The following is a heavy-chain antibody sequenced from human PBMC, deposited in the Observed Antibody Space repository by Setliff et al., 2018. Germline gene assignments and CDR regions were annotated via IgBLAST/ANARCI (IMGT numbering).Heavy chain of an antibody. D-gene: IGHD3-10*01. CDR1: GGSISSSSYY. CDR2: IYHSGST. CDR3: ARDHVYGSQYYYYYYGMDV. J-gene: IGHJ6*02. Sequence: PSETLSLTCTVSGGSISSSSYYWGWIRQPPGKGLEWIGYIYHSGSTYYNPSLKSRVTISVDTSKNQFFLKLSSVTAEDTAVYYCARDHVYGSQYYYYYYGMDVWGQGTTVTVSS. V-gene: IGHV4-31*03.